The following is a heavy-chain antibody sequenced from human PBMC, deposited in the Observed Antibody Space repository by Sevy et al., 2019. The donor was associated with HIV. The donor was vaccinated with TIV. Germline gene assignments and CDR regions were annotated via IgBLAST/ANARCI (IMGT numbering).Heavy chain of an antibody. CDR2: ISYVGSNK. CDR3: AKDTLAVAGTGLY. V-gene: IGHV3-30*18. D-gene: IGHD6-19*01. J-gene: IGHJ4*02. CDR1: GFTFSSYG. Sequence: GGSLRLSCAASGFTFSSYGMHWVRQAPGKGLEWVAVISYVGSNKYYADSVKGRFTISIDNSKNTLYLQMNSLRAEDTAVYYCAKDTLAVAGTGLYWGQGTLVTVSS.